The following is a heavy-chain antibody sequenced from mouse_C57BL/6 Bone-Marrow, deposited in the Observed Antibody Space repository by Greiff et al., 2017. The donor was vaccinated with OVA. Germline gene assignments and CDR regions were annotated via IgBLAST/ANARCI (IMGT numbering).Heavy chain of an antibody. V-gene: IGHV1-64*01. CDR1: GYTFTSYW. Sequence: QVQLQQSGPELVKPGASVKLSCKASGYTFTSYWMHWVKQRPGQGLEWIGMIHPNSGSTNYNEKFKSKATLTVDKSSSTAYMQRSSLTSEDTAVYYCAPRGDYYGSSYVDYWGQGTTLTVSS. J-gene: IGHJ2*01. CDR3: APRGDYYGSSYVDY. D-gene: IGHD1-1*01. CDR2: IHPNSGST.